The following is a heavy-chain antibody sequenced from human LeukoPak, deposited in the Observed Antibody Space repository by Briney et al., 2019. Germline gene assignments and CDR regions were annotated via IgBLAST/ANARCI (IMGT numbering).Heavy chain of an antibody. CDR1: ALTFSNYG. CDR3: AQDLGD. J-gene: IGHJ4*02. D-gene: IGHD1-26*01. CDR2: IRDDGTFK. V-gene: IGHV3-30*02. Sequence: GGSLRLSCAASALTFSNYGMHWVRQAPGKGLEWVAFIRDDGTFKYYADSVKGRFTISRDNSKNTLYLQVNSLRAEDTAVYYCAQDLGDWGQGSLVTVSS.